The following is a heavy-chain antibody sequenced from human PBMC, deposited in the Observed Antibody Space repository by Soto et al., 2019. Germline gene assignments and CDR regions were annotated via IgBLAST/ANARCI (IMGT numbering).Heavy chain of an antibody. D-gene: IGHD3-22*01. CDR2: ISYDGSNK. V-gene: IGHV3-30*18. CDR1: GFTFSSYG. J-gene: IGHJ4*02. Sequence: GESLKLSCAASGFTFSSYGMHWVRQAPGKGLEWVAVISYDGSNKYCADSVKGRFTISRDNSKNTLYLQMNSLRAEDTAVYYCAKDTSSGYYYFDYWGQGTLVTVSS. CDR3: AKDTSSGYYYFDY.